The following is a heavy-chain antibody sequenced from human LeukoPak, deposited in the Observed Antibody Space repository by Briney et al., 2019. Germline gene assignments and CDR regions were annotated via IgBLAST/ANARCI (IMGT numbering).Heavy chain of an antibody. CDR2: ISSSSSTI. CDR3: ARPRRSASSWNDAFDI. D-gene: IGHD6-13*01. J-gene: IGHJ3*02. Sequence: PGGSLRLSCAASGFTFSSYSMNWVRQAPGKGLEWVSYISSSSSTIYYADSVKGRFTISRDNAKNSLYLQMNSLRAEDTAVYYCARPRRSASSWNDAFDIWGQGTMVTVSS. V-gene: IGHV3-48*04. CDR1: GFTFSSYS.